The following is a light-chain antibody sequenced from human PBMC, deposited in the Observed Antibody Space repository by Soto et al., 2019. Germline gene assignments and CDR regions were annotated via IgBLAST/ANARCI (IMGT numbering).Light chain of an antibody. V-gene: IGLV2-14*01. CDR2: EVT. CDR1: SSDVGGYIY. Sequence: QSALTQPASVSGSPGQSVTISCTGTSSDVGGYIYVSWYQQHPGKAPKLLIYEVTNRPSGVSNRFSGSKSGNTASLTISGLQTEDEADYYCSSYTSSTTLVLFGGGTKLTVL. CDR3: SSYTSSTTLVL. J-gene: IGLJ2*01.